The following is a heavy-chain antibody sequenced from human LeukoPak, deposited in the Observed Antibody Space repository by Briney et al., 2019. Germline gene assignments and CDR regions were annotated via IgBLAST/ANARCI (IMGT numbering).Heavy chain of an antibody. CDR1: FGLTSDDYA. CDR2: ISGDGGST. V-gene: IGHV3-43*02. D-gene: IGHD3-22*01. J-gene: IGHJ6*02. Sequence: GGSLRLSCVASFGLTSDDYAFHWVRQAPGKGLEWVSLISGDGGSTYYADSVKGRFTISRDNSKNSLYLQMNSLRTEDTALYYCAKDMGQYYYDSSGYYYYYYGMDVWGQGTTVTVSS. CDR3: AKDMGQYYYDSSGYYYYYYGMDV.